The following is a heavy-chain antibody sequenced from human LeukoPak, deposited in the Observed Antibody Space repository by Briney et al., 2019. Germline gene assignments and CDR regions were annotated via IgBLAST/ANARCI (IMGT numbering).Heavy chain of an antibody. V-gene: IGHV3-74*01. D-gene: IGHD4-23*01. Sequence: GGSLRLSCAASGLTISSYWMHWVRHAPGKGLVWVSRINSDGNSITYADSVKGRFTISRDNAKNTLYLQMNSLRAEDTAVYYCAKGGTTVVDYWGQGTLVTVSS. J-gene: IGHJ4*02. CDR2: INSDGNSI. CDR3: AKGGTTVVDY. CDR1: GLTISSYW.